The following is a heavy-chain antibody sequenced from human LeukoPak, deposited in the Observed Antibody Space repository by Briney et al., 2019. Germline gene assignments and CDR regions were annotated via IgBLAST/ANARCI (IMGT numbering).Heavy chain of an antibody. CDR2: ISAYNGNT. V-gene: IGHV1-18*01. CDR3: AREGSYYVWGSYAYAPDY. J-gene: IGHJ4*02. CDR1: GYTFTSYG. D-gene: IGHD3-16*01. Sequence: ASVKVSCKASGYTFTSYGISWVRQAPGQGLEWVGWISAYNGNTNYAQKLQGRVTMTTDTSTSTAYMELRSLRSDDTAVYYCAREGSYYVWGSYAYAPDYWGQGTLVTVSS.